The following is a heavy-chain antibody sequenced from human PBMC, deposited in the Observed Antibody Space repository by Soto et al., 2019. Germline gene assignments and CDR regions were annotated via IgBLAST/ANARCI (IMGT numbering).Heavy chain of an antibody. J-gene: IGHJ6*03. CDR3: ARMHGDYEDYYYLDV. CDR2: IYPGDSDT. V-gene: IGHV5-51*01. D-gene: IGHD4-17*01. Sequence: GESLKISCKGSGYSFTSYWIGWVRQMPGKGLEWMGIIYPGDSDTRYSPSFQGQVTISADKSISTAYLQWSSLKASDTAMYYCARMHGDYEDYYYLDVWAKGTTVTVSS. CDR1: GYSFTSYW.